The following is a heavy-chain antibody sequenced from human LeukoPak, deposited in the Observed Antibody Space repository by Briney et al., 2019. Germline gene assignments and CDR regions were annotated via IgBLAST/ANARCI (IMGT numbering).Heavy chain of an antibody. J-gene: IGHJ4*02. D-gene: IGHD1-26*01. CDR2: ISYDGSNK. V-gene: IGHV3-30*01. CDR1: GFTFSSYA. Sequence: GRPLRLSCAASGFTFSSYAMHWVRQAPGKGLEWVAVISYDGSNKYYADSVKGRFTISRDNSKNTLYLQMNSLRAEDTAVYYCARGRSGSSAPFDYWGQGTLVTVSS. CDR3: ARGRSGSSAPFDY.